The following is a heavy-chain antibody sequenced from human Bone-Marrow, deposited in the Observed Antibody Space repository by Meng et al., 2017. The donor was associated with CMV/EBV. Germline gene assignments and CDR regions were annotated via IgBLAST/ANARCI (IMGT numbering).Heavy chain of an antibody. J-gene: IGHJ5*02. V-gene: IGHV4-59*01. D-gene: IGHD2-2*01. CDR1: GGSIGSYY. CDR3: ARFGLYCSSTSCYDENWFDP. Sequence: SETLSLTCTVSGGSIGSYYWNWIRQPPGKGLEWIGYIYYSRRTNYNPSLKSRVTISADMSKNQFSLKLRSEDTAVYYCARFGLYCSSTSCYDENWFDPWGQGTLVTVSS. CDR2: IYYSRRT.